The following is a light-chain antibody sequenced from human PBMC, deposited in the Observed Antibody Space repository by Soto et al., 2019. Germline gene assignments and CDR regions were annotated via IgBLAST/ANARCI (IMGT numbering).Light chain of an antibody. J-gene: IGLJ3*02. Sequence: QSALTQPASVSGSPGQSITIYCTGTSSDVGGYNLVFWYQHHPGKAPKVMIYEDSERPSGVSNRFSGSKSGNTASLTISGLQAEDEADYYCCSYAGPYTWVFGGGTELTVL. V-gene: IGLV2-23*01. CDR2: EDS. CDR3: CSYAGPYTWV. CDR1: SSDVGGYNL.